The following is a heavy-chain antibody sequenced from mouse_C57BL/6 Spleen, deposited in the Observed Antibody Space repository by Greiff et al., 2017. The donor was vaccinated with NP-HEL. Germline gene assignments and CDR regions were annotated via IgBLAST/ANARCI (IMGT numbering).Heavy chain of an antibody. CDR1: GYSFTDYN. CDR3: FITTVVATRWYFDV. D-gene: IGHD1-1*01. CDR2: INPNYGTT. Sequence: VQLQQSGPELVKPGASVKISCKASGYSFTDYNMNWVKQSNGKSLEWIGVINPNYGTTSYNQKFKGKATLTVDQSSSTAYMQLNSLTSEDSAVYYCFITTVVATRWYFDVWGTGTTVTVSS. V-gene: IGHV1-39*01. J-gene: IGHJ1*03.